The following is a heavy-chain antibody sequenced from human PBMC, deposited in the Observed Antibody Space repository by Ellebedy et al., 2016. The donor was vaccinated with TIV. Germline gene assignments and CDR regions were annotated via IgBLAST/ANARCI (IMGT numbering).Heavy chain of an antibody. V-gene: IGHV3-48*03. Sequence: PGGSLRLSCAASGFTFSSYEMNWVRQAPGKGLEWVSYISSSGSTIYYAYSVKVRFTISRDNAKNSLYLQMNSLRAEDTAVYYCAKDRLRFLDYWGQGTLVTVSS. CDR1: GFTFSSYE. CDR3: AKDRLRFLDY. J-gene: IGHJ4*02. CDR2: ISSSGSTI. D-gene: IGHD4-17*01.